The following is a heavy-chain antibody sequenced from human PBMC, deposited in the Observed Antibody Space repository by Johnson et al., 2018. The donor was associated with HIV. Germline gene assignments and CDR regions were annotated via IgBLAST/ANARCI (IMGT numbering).Heavy chain of an antibody. D-gene: IGHD3-16*01. J-gene: IGHJ3*02. CDR2: IRYDGSNK. Sequence: QVQLVESGGGLVQPGGSLILSCAASGFTFSSYGMHWVRQAPGKGLEWVAFIRYDGSNKYYADSVNGRFTISRDNSKNTRYLQMNRLRAEDTAVYCCAKDVGGLGLGLDAFDIWGQGTMVTVSS. CDR1: GFTFSSYG. V-gene: IGHV3-30*02. CDR3: AKDVGGLGLGLDAFDI.